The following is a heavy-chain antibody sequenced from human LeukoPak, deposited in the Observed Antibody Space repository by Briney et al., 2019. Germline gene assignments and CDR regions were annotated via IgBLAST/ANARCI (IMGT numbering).Heavy chain of an antibody. CDR1: GFTFSSYW. CDR2: IKQDGSEK. CDR3: ARDPRDPYYYYGMDV. D-gene: IGHD2-21*02. J-gene: IGHJ6*02. Sequence: GSLRLSCAASGFTFSSYWMSWVRQAPGKGLEWVANIKQDGSEKYYVDSVKGRFTISRDNAKNSLYLQMNSLRAEDTAVYYCARDPRDPYYYYGMDVWGQGTTVTVSS. V-gene: IGHV3-7*01.